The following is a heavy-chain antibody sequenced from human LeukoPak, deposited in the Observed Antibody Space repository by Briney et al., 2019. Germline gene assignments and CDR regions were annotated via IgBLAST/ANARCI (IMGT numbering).Heavy chain of an antibody. CDR3: AKGVGIKPGAFDI. Sequence: GGSLRLSCAASGFTFDDYAMHWVRQAPGKGLEWVSGISWNSGSIGYADSVKGRFTIYRDNAKYSLYLQMNSLRAEDTALYYCAKGVGIKPGAFDIWGQGTMVTVSS. J-gene: IGHJ3*02. CDR1: GFTFDDYA. CDR2: ISWNSGSI. D-gene: IGHD1-14*01. V-gene: IGHV3-9*01.